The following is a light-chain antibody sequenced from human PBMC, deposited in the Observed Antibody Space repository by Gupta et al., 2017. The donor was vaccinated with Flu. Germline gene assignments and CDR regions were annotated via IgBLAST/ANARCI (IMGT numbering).Light chain of an antibody. J-gene: IGKJ1*01. CDR2: KAS. V-gene: IGKV1-5*03. CDR1: QSISSW. Sequence: PSTLSASVGDRVTITCRASQSISSWLAWYQQKPGKAPKLLIYKASSLESGVPSRFSGSGSGTEFTLTISSLHPDDFATYYCQQYKGYSQTFGQGTKVEIK. CDR3: QQYKGYSQT.